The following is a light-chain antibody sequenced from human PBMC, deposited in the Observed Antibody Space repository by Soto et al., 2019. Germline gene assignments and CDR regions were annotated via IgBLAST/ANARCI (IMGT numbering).Light chain of an antibody. V-gene: IGKV3-20*01. CDR3: QRYGGSPIFS. CDR2: GTS. Sequence: EPLLTQSPGTLSLSPGDTATLSCRASQFITSAYLAWYQQKPGQAPRLLIYGTSTRAAGIPDRFTGSESGTDFTLTISRLEPVDFGVYYCQRYGGSPIFSFGPGTKVEIK. J-gene: IGKJ3*01. CDR1: QFITSAY.